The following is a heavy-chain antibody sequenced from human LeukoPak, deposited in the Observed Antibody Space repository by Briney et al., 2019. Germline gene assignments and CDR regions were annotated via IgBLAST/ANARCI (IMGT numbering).Heavy chain of an antibody. V-gene: IGHV4-31*03. Sequence: SETLSLTCTVSGGSICRGGYYWSWIRQHPGKGLEWIGYIYYSGSTYYNPSLKSRVTISVDTSKNQFSLKLSSVTAADTAVYYCARALVTMASSDYWGQGTLVTVSS. CDR1: GGSICRGGYY. CDR2: IYYSGST. CDR3: ARALVTMASSDY. J-gene: IGHJ4*02. D-gene: IGHD3-10*01.